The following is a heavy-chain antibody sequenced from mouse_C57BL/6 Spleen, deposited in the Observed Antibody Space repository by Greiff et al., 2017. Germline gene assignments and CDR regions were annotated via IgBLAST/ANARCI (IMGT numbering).Heavy chain of an antibody. V-gene: IGHV8-12*01. CDR2: IYWDDDK. CDR3: ARRAGSNYSYFDY. CDR1: GFSLSTSGMG. J-gene: IGHJ2*01. Sequence: QVQLKESGPGILQSSQTLSLTCSFSGFSLSTSGMGVSWIRQPSGKGLEWLAHIYWDDDKRYNPSLKSRLTISKDTSRNQVFLKITSVDTADTATYYCARRAGSNYSYFDYWGQGTTLTVSS. D-gene: IGHD2-5*01.